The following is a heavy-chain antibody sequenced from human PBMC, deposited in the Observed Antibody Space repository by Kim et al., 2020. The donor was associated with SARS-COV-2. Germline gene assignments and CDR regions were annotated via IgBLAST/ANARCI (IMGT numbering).Heavy chain of an antibody. J-gene: IGHJ4*02. Sequence: YADSVKGRFTISRDFSRNTLFLQMNSLRDADTALYYCTRDLPYIRGWNSDSWGRGTLVSVSS. V-gene: IGHV3-53*01. D-gene: IGHD6-19*01. CDR3: TRDLPYIRGWNSDS.